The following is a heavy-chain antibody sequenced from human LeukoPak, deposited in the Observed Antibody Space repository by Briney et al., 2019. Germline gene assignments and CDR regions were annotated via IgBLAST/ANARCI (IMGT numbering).Heavy chain of an antibody. CDR1: GDSIRTSAYY. Sequence: PSETLSLTCTVSGDSIRTSAYYWGWLRQPPGKGLEWLGSINYSGSTHYNPSLKSRVTISVDTSKNQFSLRLSSVTAADTAVYYCARDKSYIGSHPFDEWGQGTLATVSS. J-gene: IGHJ4*02. D-gene: IGHD1-26*01. CDR2: INYSGST. CDR3: ARDKSYIGSHPFDE. V-gene: IGHV4-39*07.